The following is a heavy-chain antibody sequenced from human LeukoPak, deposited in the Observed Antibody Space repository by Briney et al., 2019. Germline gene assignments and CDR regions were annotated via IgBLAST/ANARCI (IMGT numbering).Heavy chain of an antibody. CDR2: IIPIFGTA. CDR3: ARGYYDSSGLKYWFDP. CDR1: GGTFSSYA. V-gene: IGHV1-69*01. Sequence: SVKVSCKASGGTFSSYAISWVRQAPGQGLEWMGGIIPIFGTANYAQKFQGRVTITADESTSTAYMELSSLRSEDTAVYYCARGYYDSSGLKYWFDPWGQGTLVTVSS. D-gene: IGHD3-22*01. J-gene: IGHJ5*02.